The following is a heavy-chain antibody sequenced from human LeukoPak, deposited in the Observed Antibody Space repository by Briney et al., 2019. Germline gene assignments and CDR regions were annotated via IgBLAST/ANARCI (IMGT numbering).Heavy chain of an antibody. D-gene: IGHD5-12*01. CDR3: ARDSYGGYVNFFDY. J-gene: IGHJ4*02. CDR2: IRYDGSNK. Sequence: GGSLRLSCAASGFTFSSYGMHWVRQAPGKGLEWVAFIRYDGSNKYYADSVKGRFTISRDNSKNALYLQMNSLRAEDTAVYYCARDSYGGYVNFFDYWGQGTLVTVSS. V-gene: IGHV3-30*02. CDR1: GFTFSSYG.